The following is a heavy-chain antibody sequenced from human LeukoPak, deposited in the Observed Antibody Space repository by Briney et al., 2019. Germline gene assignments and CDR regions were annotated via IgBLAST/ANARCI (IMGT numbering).Heavy chain of an antibody. J-gene: IGHJ4*02. Sequence: ASVKVSCTVSGYTLTELSMHWVRQAPGKGLEWMGGFDPEDGETIYAQKFQGRVTMTEDTSTDTAYMELSSLRSEDTAVYYCATTLPQKYYFDYWGQGTLVTVSS. CDR3: ATTLPQKYYFDY. D-gene: IGHD3-16*01. CDR2: FDPEDGET. CDR1: GYTLTELS. V-gene: IGHV1-24*01.